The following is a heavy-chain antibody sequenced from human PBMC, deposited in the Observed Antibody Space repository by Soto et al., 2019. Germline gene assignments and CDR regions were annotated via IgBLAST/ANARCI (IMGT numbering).Heavy chain of an antibody. V-gene: IGHV4-30-2*01. D-gene: IGHD3-22*01. CDR3: ARGAPVVNDY. CDR2: IYHSWST. Sequence: QLQLQESGSGLVKPSQTLSLTCAVSGGSISSGGYSWSLIRQPPGKGLEWIGYIYHSWSTYYNPSLNSRVTMSVDRSKNQFSLKLSSVTAADTAVYYCARGAPVVNDYWGQGTLVTVSS. CDR1: GGSISSGGYS. J-gene: IGHJ4*02.